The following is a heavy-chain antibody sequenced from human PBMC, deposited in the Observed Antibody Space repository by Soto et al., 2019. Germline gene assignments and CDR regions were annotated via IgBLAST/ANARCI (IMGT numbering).Heavy chain of an antibody. Sequence: EEQLVESGGDLVQPGGALRLSCAASGFTVSNNSMSWVRQAPGKGLEWVSLIYSGGSTYYADSVKGRFTISRASSKNTLYLQMNSLRAEDTAMYYCAAYSHKGYWGQGTLVTVSS. V-gene: IGHV3-66*01. CDR3: AAYSHKGY. CDR1: GFTVSNNS. D-gene: IGHD3-16*01. CDR2: IYSGGST. J-gene: IGHJ4*02.